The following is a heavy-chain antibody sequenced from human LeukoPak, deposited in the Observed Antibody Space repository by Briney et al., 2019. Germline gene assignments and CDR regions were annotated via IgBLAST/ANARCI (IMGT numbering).Heavy chain of an antibody. CDR2: ISYDGSNK. CDR1: GFTFSSYA. D-gene: IGHD3-16*02. J-gene: IGHJ5*02. V-gene: IGHV3-30-3*01. CDR3: AKAIMWGSYRRPGWFDP. Sequence: GGSLRLSCAASGFTFSSYAMHWVRQAPGRGLEWVAVISYDGSNKYYADSVKGRFTISRDNSKNTLYLQMNSLRAEDTAVYYCAKAIMWGSYRRPGWFDPWGQGTLVTVSS.